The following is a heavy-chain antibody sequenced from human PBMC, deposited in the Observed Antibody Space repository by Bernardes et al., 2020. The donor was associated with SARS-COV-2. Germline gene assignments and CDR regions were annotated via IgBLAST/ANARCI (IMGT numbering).Heavy chain of an antibody. CDR2: ISGYHGNT. J-gene: IGHJ4*02. CDR1: GYTFTNYG. CDR3: AKVDGFCSGGTCFSLFYFDH. V-gene: IGHV1-18*04. Sequence: ASVKVSCKASGYTFTNYGIGWVRQAPGHGLEWLGWISGYHGNTNYARHLQDRVRMTIDISTNTAFMELRRLRYDDPDGYYRAKVDGFCSGGTCFSLFYFDHWGQGTLVSVSS. D-gene: IGHD2-15*01.